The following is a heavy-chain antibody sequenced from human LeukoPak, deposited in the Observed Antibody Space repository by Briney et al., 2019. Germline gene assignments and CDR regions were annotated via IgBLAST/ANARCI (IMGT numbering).Heavy chain of an antibody. CDR1: GGSFSDYY. CDR2: INRNGSA. Sequence: SETLSLTCAVYGGSFSDYYLSWIRQSPGKGLEWIGEINRNGSANYNPSLKSRVIISVDTSKNQFSLKVRSVTAADTALYYCARKLAPYYYGMHVWGQGTTVIVSS. D-gene: IGHD6-13*01. V-gene: IGHV4-34*01. CDR3: ARKLAPYYYGMHV. J-gene: IGHJ6*01.